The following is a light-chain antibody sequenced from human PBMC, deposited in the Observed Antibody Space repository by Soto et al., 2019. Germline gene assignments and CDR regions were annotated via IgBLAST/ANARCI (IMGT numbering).Light chain of an antibody. CDR2: EVT. CDR3: SSYAGSSIHLI. CDR1: SSDIGTYDY. J-gene: IGLJ2*01. V-gene: IGLV2-8*01. Sequence: QSDLTQPPSASGSPGQSVTISCTGTSSDIGTYDYVSWYQQHPGKVPKLMIYEVTQRPSGVPDRFSGSKSGNTASLTVSGLQVEDEADYYCSSYAGSSIHLIFGGGTKVTVL.